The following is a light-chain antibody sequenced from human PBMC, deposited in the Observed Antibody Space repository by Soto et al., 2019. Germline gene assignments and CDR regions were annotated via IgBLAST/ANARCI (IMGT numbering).Light chain of an antibody. CDR3: QSYDSSLSGSV. J-gene: IGLJ3*02. Sequence: QSVLTQPPSVSGAPGQRVTISCTGSSSNIGAGYDVHWYQKLPGTAPKLLIYGNSNRPSGVPDRFSGSKSGTSASLAITGLQAEAEADYYCQSYDSSLSGSVFGGGTKLTVL. CDR2: GNS. V-gene: IGLV1-40*01. CDR1: SSNIGAGYD.